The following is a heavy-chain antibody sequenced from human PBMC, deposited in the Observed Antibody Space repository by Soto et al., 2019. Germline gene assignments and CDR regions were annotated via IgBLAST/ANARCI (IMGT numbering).Heavy chain of an antibody. V-gene: IGHV1-46*01. CDR1: GYTFINYY. D-gene: IGHD3-16*01. Sequence: ASVKVSCKASGYTFINYYMHWVRQAPGQGIEWMGTINPSGGSTSYAQKFQGRVTMTTDTSTRTLYMELSGLRSEDTAVYYCARGPSSYESDWGQATLVTVSS. J-gene: IGHJ4*02. CDR2: INPSGGST. CDR3: ARGPSSYESD.